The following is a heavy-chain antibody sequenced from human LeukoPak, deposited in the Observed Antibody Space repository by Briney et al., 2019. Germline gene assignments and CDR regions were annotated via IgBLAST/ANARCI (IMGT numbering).Heavy chain of an antibody. CDR3: SEGYFEPFAH. Sequence: PSETLSLTCAVSGASVSNSHWNWLRHFPGKGLEWIGCLSYTGKTDYNPSLSSRVTISLGTSNNQVSLKLKSVTAADTAVYYCSEGYFEPFAHWGPGTLVTVSS. CDR1: GASVSNSH. CDR2: LSYTGKT. J-gene: IGHJ4*02. D-gene: IGHD2/OR15-2a*01. V-gene: IGHV4-59*02.